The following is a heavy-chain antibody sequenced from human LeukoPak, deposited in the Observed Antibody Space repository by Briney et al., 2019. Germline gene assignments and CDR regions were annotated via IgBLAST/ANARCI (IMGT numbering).Heavy chain of an antibody. J-gene: IGHJ6*02. CDR2: INPNSGGT. D-gene: IGHD6-19*01. Sequence: GASVKVSCKASGYTFTGYYMHWVRQAPGQGLEWMGWINPNSGGTNYAQKFQGWVTMTRDTSISTAYMELSRLRSDDTAVYYCAREGSYSSGWYRYGMDVWGQGTTVTVSS. V-gene: IGHV1-2*04. CDR1: GYTFTGYY. CDR3: AREGSYSSGWYRYGMDV.